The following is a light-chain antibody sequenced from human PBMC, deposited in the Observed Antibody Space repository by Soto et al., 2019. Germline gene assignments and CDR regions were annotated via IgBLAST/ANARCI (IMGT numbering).Light chain of an antibody. Sequence: QSVLTQPASVSGSPGQSITISCTGTSIDVGGYNYVSWYQQHPGKAPKLMIYDVSNRPSGVSNRFSGSKSGNTASLTISGLQAEEEADYYCSSYTSSSTSFGTGTQVTVL. CDR1: SIDVGGYNY. CDR2: DVS. V-gene: IGLV2-14*01. J-gene: IGLJ1*01. CDR3: SSYTSSSTS.